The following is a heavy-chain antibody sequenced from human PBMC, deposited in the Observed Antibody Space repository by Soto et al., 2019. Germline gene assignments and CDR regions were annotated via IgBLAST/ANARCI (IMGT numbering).Heavy chain of an antibody. CDR1: GFTFSSYA. D-gene: IGHD6-19*01. CDR3: AKALAVDGIPRDY. J-gene: IGHJ4*02. Sequence: EVQLLESGGGLVQPGGSLRLSCAASGFTFSSYAMSWVRQAPGKGLEWVSAISGSGGSTYYADSVKGRFTISRDNSKNTLYLQRNSLRAEYTAVYYCAKALAVDGIPRDYWGQGTLVTVSS. V-gene: IGHV3-23*01. CDR2: ISGSGGST.